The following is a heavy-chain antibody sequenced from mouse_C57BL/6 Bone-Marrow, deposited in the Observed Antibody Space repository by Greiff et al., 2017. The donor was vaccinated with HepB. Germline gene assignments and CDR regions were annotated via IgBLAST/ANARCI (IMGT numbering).Heavy chain of an antibody. CDR1: GFSLTSYA. V-gene: IGHV2-9-1*01. Sequence: VQLVESGPGLVAPSQSLSITCTVSGFSLTSYAISWVRQPPGKGLEWLGVIWTGGGTNYNSALKSRLSISKDNSKSQVFLKMNSLQTDDTARYYCARESYGSKYYYAMDYWGQGTSVTVSS. CDR2: IWTGGGT. D-gene: IGHD1-1*01. CDR3: ARESYGSKYYYAMDY. J-gene: IGHJ4*01.